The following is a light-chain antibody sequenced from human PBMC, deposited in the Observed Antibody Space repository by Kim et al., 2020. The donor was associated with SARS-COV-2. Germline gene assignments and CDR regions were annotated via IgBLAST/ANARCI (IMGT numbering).Light chain of an antibody. Sequence: SYELTQPPSVSVSPGQTASITCSGSELGDKYAYWYQKKPGQSPVLVIYQHTKRPSGISQRFSGSSSGNTATLTISRAQTMDEADYYCQAWDSSTAVFGGGTQLTVL. V-gene: IGLV3-1*01. J-gene: IGLJ3*02. CDR3: QAWDSSTAV. CDR1: ELGDKY. CDR2: QHT.